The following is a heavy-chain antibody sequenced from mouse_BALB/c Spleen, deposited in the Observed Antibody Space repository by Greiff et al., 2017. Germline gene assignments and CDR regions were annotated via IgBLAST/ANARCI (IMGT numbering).Heavy chain of an antibody. D-gene: IGHD2-4*01. CDR1: GYSITSGYY. J-gene: IGHJ2*01. Sequence: EVKLMESGPGLVKPSQSLSLTCSVTGYSITSGYYWNWIRQFPGNKLEWMGYISYDGSNNYNPSLKNRISITRDTSKNQFFLKLNSVTTEDTATYYCARGGLRRGLDYWGQGTTLTVSS. CDR3: ARGGLRRGLDY. CDR2: ISYDGSN. V-gene: IGHV3-6*02.